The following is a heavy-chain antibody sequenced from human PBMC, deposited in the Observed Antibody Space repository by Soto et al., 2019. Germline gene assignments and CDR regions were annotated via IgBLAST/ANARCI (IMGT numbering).Heavy chain of an antibody. CDR2: ISGSGGST. V-gene: IGHV3-23*01. D-gene: IGHD3-9*01. J-gene: IGHJ3*02. CDR1: GFTFSSYA. CDR3: AKDFNDRAYDILTGYPTNAFDI. Sequence: GGSLRLSCAASGFTFSSYAMSWVRQAPGKGLEWVSAISGSGGSTYYADSVKGRFTISRDNSKNTLYLQMNSLRAEDTAVYYCAKDFNDRAYDILTGYPTNAFDIWGQGTMVTVSS.